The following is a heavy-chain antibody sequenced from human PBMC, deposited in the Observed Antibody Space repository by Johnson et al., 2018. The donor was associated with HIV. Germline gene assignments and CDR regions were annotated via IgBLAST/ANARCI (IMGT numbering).Heavy chain of an antibody. J-gene: IGHJ3*02. D-gene: IGHD1-26*01. CDR1: EFTFGDFG. Sequence: EQLVESGGRVVWPGGSLRLTCAASEFTFGDFGMNWVRQAPGKGLDWVSGINWNGGSTGYADSVKGRFTISRDNAKNSLYLQMNSLRAEDTALYYCAREGEWERRNLHAFDIWGQGTMVTVSS. CDR3: AREGEWERRNLHAFDI. V-gene: IGHV3-20*04. CDR2: INWNGGST.